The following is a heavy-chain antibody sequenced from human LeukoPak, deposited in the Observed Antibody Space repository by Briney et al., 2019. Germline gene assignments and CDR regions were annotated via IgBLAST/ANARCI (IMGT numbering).Heavy chain of an antibody. Sequence: GGSLRLSCTTSGFTFSSYALSWVRQAPGKGLEWVSAISGSGGSTYYADSVKGRFTISRDNSKNTLYLQMNSLRAEDTAVYYCAKIRGAYSSGWYPPFDYWGQGTLVTVSS. CDR3: AKIRGAYSSGWYPPFDY. D-gene: IGHD6-19*01. CDR2: ISGSGGST. V-gene: IGHV3-23*01. J-gene: IGHJ4*02. CDR1: GFTFSSYA.